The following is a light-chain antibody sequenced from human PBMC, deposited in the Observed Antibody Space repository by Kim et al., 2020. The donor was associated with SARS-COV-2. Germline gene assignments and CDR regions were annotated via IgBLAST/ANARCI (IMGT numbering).Light chain of an antibody. Sequence: ASVGDRVTITCRASQDISNYLAWFQLKPGKAPKLLIYAASALQPGVPSRFSGSGSGTDFTLTVTSLQPEDVAIYYCQKCDSAPWTFGQGTKVDIK. J-gene: IGKJ1*01. V-gene: IGKV1-27*01. CDR1: QDISNY. CDR3: QKCDSAPWT. CDR2: AAS.